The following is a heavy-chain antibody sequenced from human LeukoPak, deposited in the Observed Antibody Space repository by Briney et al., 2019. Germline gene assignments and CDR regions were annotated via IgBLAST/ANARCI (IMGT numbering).Heavy chain of an antibody. Sequence: TSSQTLSLTCTVSGGSISSGDYYWSWIRQPPGKGLEWIGYIYYSGRTYYNPSVKSRATISADTSNNQFSLKLSSVTAADTAVYYCARATDVYSFDYWGQGTLVTVSS. J-gene: IGHJ4*02. CDR2: IYYSGRT. V-gene: IGHV4-30-4*01. CDR1: GGSISSGDYY. CDR3: ARATDVYSFDY.